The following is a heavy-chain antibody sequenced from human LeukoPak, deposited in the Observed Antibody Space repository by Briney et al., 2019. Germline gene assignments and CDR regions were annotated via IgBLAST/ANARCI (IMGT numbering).Heavy chain of an antibody. Sequence: PSETLSLTCTVSGGSISSYYWSWIRQPPGKGLEWIGYIYYSGSTNYNPSLKGRVTISVDTSKNQFSLTLTSMTAADTAVYYCARVRAVVTPWVFDYWGQGTLVTVSS. CDR2: IYYSGST. D-gene: IGHD4-23*01. J-gene: IGHJ4*02. V-gene: IGHV4-59*12. CDR3: ARVRAVVTPWVFDY. CDR1: GGSISSYY.